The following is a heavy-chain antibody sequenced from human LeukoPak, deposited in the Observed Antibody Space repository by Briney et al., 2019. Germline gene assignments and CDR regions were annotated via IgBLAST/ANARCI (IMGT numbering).Heavy chain of an antibody. J-gene: IGHJ3*02. D-gene: IGHD5-24*01. CDR2: IFYSGST. CDR1: SGSISTSNYY. Sequence: KASETLSLTCTVSSGSISTSNYYWGWVRQPPGKALEWIGNIFYSGSTNYNPSLKSRVTISVDTSKNQFSLKLSSVTAADTAVYYCARDVGDGYGGAFDIWGQGTMVTVSS. CDR3: ARDVGDGYGGAFDI. V-gene: IGHV4-39*07.